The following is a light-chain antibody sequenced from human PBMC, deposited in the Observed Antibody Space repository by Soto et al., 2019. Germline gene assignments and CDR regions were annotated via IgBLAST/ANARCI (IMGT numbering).Light chain of an antibody. CDR3: QQSYSTPRT. CDR2: AAS. V-gene: IGKV1-39*01. Sequence: DIQMTQSPSSLSASVGDRVTITCRASQSISSYLNWYQQKPGKAPKLLIYAASSLPSGVPSRFRGSGSRTDFSLTISSLQPEEFATYYCQQSYSTPRTCGQGTKV. CDR1: QSISSY. J-gene: IGKJ1*01.